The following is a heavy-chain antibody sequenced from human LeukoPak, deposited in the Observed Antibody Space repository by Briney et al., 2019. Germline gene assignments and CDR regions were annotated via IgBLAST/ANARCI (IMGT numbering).Heavy chain of an antibody. CDR3: ARYSSSWYSRAEYFQH. CDR2: ISGSGGST. V-gene: IGHV3-23*01. D-gene: IGHD6-13*01. CDR1: GFTFSSYA. J-gene: IGHJ1*01. Sequence: GGSLRLSCAASGFTFSSYAMSWVRQAPGKGLEWVSAISGSGGSTYYADSVKGRFTISRDNAKNSLYLQMNSLRAEDTAVYYCARYSSSWYSRAEYFQHWGQGTLVTVSS.